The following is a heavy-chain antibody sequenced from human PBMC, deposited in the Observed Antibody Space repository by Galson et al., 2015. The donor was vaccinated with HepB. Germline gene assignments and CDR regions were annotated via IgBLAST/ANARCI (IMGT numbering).Heavy chain of an antibody. CDR2: ISYDGSNK. J-gene: IGHJ4*02. Sequence: SLRLSCAASGFTFSSYAMHWVRQAPGKGLEWVAVISYDGSNKYYADSVKGRFTISRDNSKNTLYLQMNSLRAEDTAVYYCARIGGNLGYWGQGTLVTVSS. D-gene: IGHD4-23*01. V-gene: IGHV3-30*04. CDR1: GFTFSSYA. CDR3: ARIGGNLGY.